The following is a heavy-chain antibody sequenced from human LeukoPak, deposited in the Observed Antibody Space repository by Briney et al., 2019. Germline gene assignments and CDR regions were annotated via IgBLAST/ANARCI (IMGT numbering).Heavy chain of an antibody. CDR3: VKSAGKDGYRDSFDM. CDR2: ISGSGGST. CDR1: GFPFSSYA. D-gene: IGHD5-24*01. Sequence: GGSLRLSCAASGFPFSSYAMTWVRQAPGMGLEWVSTISGSGGSTYYAGSVKGRFTISRDNFRNTLYLQMNSLRAEDTAVYYCVKSAGKDGYRDSFDMWGQGTVVTVSS. V-gene: IGHV3-23*01. J-gene: IGHJ3*02.